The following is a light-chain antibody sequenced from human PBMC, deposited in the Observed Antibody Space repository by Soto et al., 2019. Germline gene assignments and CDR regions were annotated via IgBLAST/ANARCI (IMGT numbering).Light chain of an antibody. CDR2: MAS. Sequence: DIQMTQSPSTLSGSVGDRVTITCRASQFISNWLAWYQQKPGKTPKLLIFMASSLVTGVPPRFSGSGSGTDFTLTINSLQPEDFGTYYCQQYSSDSTFGQGTKVDIK. J-gene: IGKJ1*01. V-gene: IGKV1-5*03. CDR3: QQYSSDST. CDR1: QFISNW.